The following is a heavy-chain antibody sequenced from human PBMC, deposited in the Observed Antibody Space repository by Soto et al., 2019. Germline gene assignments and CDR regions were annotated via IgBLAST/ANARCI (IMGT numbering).Heavy chain of an antibody. CDR1: VFTFINHA. Sequence: WGSLRLSCSTSVFTFINHAMTWVRQAPGKAPQWVATVDGSGAAPFYAESVKGRFTISRDNSKNTLYLQMNSLRAEDTAVYFCAKWEVFVTGHLATQSSLDSWGQGTLVTVSS. CDR3: AKWEVFVTGHLATQSSLDS. CDR2: VDGSGAAP. D-gene: IGHD3-9*01. J-gene: IGHJ4*02. V-gene: IGHV3-23*01.